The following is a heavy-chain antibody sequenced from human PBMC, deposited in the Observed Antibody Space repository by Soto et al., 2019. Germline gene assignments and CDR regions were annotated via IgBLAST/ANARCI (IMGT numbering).Heavy chain of an antibody. CDR3: ARASSHCSGGSCYWIYLEF. CDR1: GFTFRWFG. Sequence: GGSLRLSCAGSGFTFRWFGMNWVRQAPGNGLEWVARISNDGSNEYYVDSVKRRFTISSDNSKNTLYLQMESLRAEYTAVYYCARASSHCSGGSCYWIYLEFCGQGILVTVS. J-gene: IGHJ4*02. CDR2: ISNDGSNE. D-gene: IGHD2-15*01. V-gene: IGHV3-30*03.